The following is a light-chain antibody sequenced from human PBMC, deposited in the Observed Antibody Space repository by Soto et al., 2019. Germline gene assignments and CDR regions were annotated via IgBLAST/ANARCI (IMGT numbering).Light chain of an antibody. Sequence: EVVLTQSPSTLSLSPGERATLSCRASQSVTKYLAWYQQKPDQALRLLIYEVSKRATGLPARFSGSGSGTEFTITISRLEPGDFAVYYCHHRSNWPLTCGGGTNLEI. J-gene: IGKJ4*01. CDR2: EVS. CDR1: QSVTKY. V-gene: IGKV3-11*01. CDR3: HHRSNWPLT.